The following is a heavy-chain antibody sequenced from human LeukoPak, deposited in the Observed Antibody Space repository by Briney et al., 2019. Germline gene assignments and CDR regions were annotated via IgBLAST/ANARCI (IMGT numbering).Heavy chain of an antibody. CDR3: ARHTYCGGDCYDPTTYYFDY. J-gene: IGHJ4*02. CDR2: IIPIFGTA. CDR1: GGTFSSYA. V-gene: IGHV1-69*05. Sequence: SVKVSCKASGGTFSSYAISWVRQAPGQGLECMGGIIPIFGTANYAQKFQGRVTITTDESTSTAYMELSSLRSEDTAVYYCARHTYCGGDCYDPTTYYFDYWGQGTLVTVSS. D-gene: IGHD2-21*02.